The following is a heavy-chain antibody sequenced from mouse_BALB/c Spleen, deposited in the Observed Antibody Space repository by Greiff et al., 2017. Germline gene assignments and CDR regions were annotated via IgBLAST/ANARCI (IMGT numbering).Heavy chain of an antibody. CDR3: AREGANWDGVDY. Sequence: EVKLMESGAELVKPGASVKLSCTASGFNIKDTYMHWVKQRPEQGLEWIGRIDPANGNTKYDPKFQGKATITADTSSNTAYLQLSSLTSEDTAVYYCAREGANWDGVDYWGQGTTLTVSS. D-gene: IGHD4-1*01. CDR2: IDPANGNT. CDR1: GFNIKDTY. V-gene: IGHV14-3*02. J-gene: IGHJ2*01.